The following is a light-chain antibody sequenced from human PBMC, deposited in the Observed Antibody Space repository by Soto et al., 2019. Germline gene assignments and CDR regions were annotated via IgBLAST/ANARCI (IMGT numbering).Light chain of an antibody. CDR2: AAV. CDR1: QGISQY. V-gene: IGKV1-9*01. Sequence: DIHSTQSPSLLSASVGDRVTITCRASQGISQYVAWYQQTPGKAPKLLVYAAVVLQDGVPSRFSGTGSATEFILIINGLQLEDFATYYCQQVNKYTFPFGGERKVDI. CDR3: QQVNKYTFP. J-gene: IGKJ4*01.